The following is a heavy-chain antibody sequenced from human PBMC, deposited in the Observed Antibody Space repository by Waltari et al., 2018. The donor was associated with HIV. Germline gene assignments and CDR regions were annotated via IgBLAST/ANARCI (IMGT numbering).Heavy chain of an antibody. CDR3: ERDPAPYYDILTGYNAYYFDY. CDR1: GFTFSSYG. D-gene: IGHD3-9*01. J-gene: IGHJ4*02. V-gene: IGHV3-33*01. CDR2: IWYDGSYK. Sequence: QVQLVESGGGVVQPGRSLRLSCAASGFTFSSYGMRWVRQAPGKGLEWVAFIWYDGSYKYYADSVKGRFTISRDNSKNTLYLQMSSLRAEDTAVYYCERDPAPYYDILTGYNAYYFDYWGQGTLVTVSS.